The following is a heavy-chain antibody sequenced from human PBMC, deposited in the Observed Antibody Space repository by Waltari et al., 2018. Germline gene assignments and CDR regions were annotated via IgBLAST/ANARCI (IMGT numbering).Heavy chain of an antibody. V-gene: IGHV3-7*03. CDR1: GFIFSNSW. CDR3: ARDTTGGLGHFDY. J-gene: IGHJ4*02. D-gene: IGHD1-1*01. CDR2: IKQDGSEK. Sequence: DVQLVESGGGLVQPGRSLRLSCAASGFIFSNSWMSWVSQAPGKGLEWVANIKQDGSEKYYVDSVKGRFTISRDNAKNSLYLQMNSLRAEDTAVYFCARDTTGGLGHFDYWGQGTLVTVPS.